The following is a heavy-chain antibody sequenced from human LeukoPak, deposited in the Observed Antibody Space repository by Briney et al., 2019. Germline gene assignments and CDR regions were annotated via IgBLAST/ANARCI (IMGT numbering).Heavy chain of an antibody. CDR3: AKGQVVTAIPPYFDY. J-gene: IGHJ4*02. CDR1: GFTFDDYA. D-gene: IGHD2-21*02. CDR2: ISWNSGSI. V-gene: IGHV3-9*01. Sequence: GGSVRLSCAASGFTFDDYAMHWVRQAPGKGLEWVSGISWNSGSIGYADSVKGRFTISRDNAKNSLYLQMNSLRAEDTALYYCAKGQVVTAIPPYFDYWGQGTLVTVSS.